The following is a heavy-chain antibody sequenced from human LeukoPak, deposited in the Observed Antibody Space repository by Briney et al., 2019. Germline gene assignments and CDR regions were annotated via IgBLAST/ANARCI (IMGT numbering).Heavy chain of an antibody. CDR1: GFTFSSYA. V-gene: IGHV3-30-3*01. Sequence: GGSLRLSCAASGFTFSSYAMHWVRQAPGKGLEWVAVISYDGSNKYYADSVKGRFTNSRDNSKNTLYLQMNSLRTEDTAVYYCAKDRAIAAGGTLDYWGQGTLVTVSS. CDR3: AKDRAIAAGGTLDY. D-gene: IGHD6-13*01. CDR2: ISYDGSNK. J-gene: IGHJ4*02.